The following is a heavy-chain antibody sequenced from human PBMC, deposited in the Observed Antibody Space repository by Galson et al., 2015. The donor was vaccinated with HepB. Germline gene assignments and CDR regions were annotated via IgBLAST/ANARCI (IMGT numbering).Heavy chain of an antibody. CDR1: GFSLSTSGVG. D-gene: IGHD6-13*01. CDR2: IYWDDDK. J-gene: IGHJ4*02. Sequence: PALVKPTQTLTLTCTFSGFSLSTSGVGVGWIRQPPGKALERLALIYWDDDKRYSPSLKSRLTITKDTSKNQVVLTMTNMDPVDTATYYCAHSGWDSSSWTADFDYWGQGTLVTVSS. CDR3: AHSGWDSSSWTADFDY. V-gene: IGHV2-5*02.